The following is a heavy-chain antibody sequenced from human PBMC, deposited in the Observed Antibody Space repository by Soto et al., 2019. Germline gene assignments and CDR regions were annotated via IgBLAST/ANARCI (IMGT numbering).Heavy chain of an antibody. D-gene: IGHD2-8*01. CDR1: GFTFSGFD. J-gene: IGHJ4*02. CDR2: IGTAGDT. V-gene: IGHV3-13*01. Sequence: PGGSLRLSCEASGFTFSGFDMHWVRQPTGKCLEWVSSIGTAGDTYYAVSVKGRFTISRDNAKNSLSLHMNSLRAGDMAVYFCAKCQEIGTHGFDSWGQGXQVTVYS. CDR3: AKCQEIGTHGFDS.